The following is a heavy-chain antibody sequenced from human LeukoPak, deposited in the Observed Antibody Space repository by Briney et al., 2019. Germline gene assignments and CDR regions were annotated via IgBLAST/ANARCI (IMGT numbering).Heavy chain of an antibody. CDR1: GYSFTSYF. Sequence: GESLKISCKASGYSFTSYFIGWVRQMPGKGLEWMAIIYPGDSDTRYSPSFQGQVTISAGNSINTAYLQWSSLKASDTAIYYCARSSDSGGYYDYFDYWGQGTLVTVSS. J-gene: IGHJ4*02. D-gene: IGHD3-22*01. CDR2: IYPGDSDT. V-gene: IGHV5-51*01. CDR3: ARSSDSGGYYDYFDY.